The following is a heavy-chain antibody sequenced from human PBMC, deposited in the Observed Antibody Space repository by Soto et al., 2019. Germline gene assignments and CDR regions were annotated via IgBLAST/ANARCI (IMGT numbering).Heavy chain of an antibody. CDR2: ISSSSSYI. D-gene: IGHD6-13*01. CDR1: GFTFSSYS. CDR3: ARDLAAAPDYYYYGMDV. J-gene: IGHJ6*02. V-gene: IGHV3-21*01. Sequence: GESLKISCAASGFTFSSYSMNWVRQAPGKGLEWVSSISSSSSYIYYADSVKGRFTISRDNAKNSLYLQMNSLRAEDTAVYYCARDLAAAPDYYYYGMDVWGQGTTVTVSS.